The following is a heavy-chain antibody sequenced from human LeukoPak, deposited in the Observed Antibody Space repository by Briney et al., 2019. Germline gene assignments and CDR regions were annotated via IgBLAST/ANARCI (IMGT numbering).Heavy chain of an antibody. CDR1: GFTFSSYA. Sequence: PGGSLRLSCAASGFTFSSYAMHWVRQAPGKGLEYVSAISSNGGSTYYANSVKGRFTTSRDNSKNTLYLQMGSLSAEDMAVYYCARDTTYYDILTGYPPGYMDVWGKGTTVTISS. CDR2: ISSNGGST. CDR3: ARDTTYYDILTGYPPGYMDV. D-gene: IGHD3-9*01. J-gene: IGHJ6*03. V-gene: IGHV3-64*01.